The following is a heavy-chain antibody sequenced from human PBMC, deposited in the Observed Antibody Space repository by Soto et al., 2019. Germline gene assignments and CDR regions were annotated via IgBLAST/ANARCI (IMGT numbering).Heavy chain of an antibody. CDR2: IIPMFDTP. V-gene: IGHV1-69*12. CDR1: GGTFSSDS. J-gene: IGHJ4*02. Sequence: QVQLVQSGAEVKKPGSSVKVSCKASGGTFSSDSFSWVRQAPGQGLEWMGGIIPMFDTPIYAQKFQDRVTITADASTSPAYMQLSSLRSGDTAVYYCARSGGLDRDFNYWGQGSLVTVSS. D-gene: IGHD2-15*01. CDR3: ARSGGLDRDFNY.